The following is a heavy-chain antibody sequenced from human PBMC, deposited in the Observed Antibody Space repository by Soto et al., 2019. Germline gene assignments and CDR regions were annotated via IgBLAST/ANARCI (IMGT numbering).Heavy chain of an antibody. J-gene: IGHJ4*02. CDR3: ARAGRYSGYASSFDY. CDR2: TYYRSKWYN. V-gene: IGHV6-1*01. D-gene: IGHD5-12*01. CDR1: GDSVSSNSAA. Sequence: SETLSLTCAISGDSVSSNSAAWNWIRQSPSRGLEWLGRTYYRSKWYNDYAVSVKSRITINPDTSKNQFSLQLNSVTPEDTAVYYCARAGRYSGYASSFDYWGQGTPVTVS.